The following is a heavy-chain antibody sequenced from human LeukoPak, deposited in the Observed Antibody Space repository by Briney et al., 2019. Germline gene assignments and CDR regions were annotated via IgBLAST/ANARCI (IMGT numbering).Heavy chain of an antibody. V-gene: IGHV3-15*01. CDR1: GFTFSNAW. D-gene: IGHD3-22*01. CDR2: IKSKTDGGTT. CDR3: TTGSLVVVPGVDY. Sequence: AGGSLRFSCAASGFTFSNAWMSWVRQAPGKGLEWVGRIKSKTDGGTTDYAAPVKGRFTISRDDSKNTLYLQMNSLKTEDTAVYYCTTGSLVVVPGVDYWGQGTLVTVSS. J-gene: IGHJ4*02.